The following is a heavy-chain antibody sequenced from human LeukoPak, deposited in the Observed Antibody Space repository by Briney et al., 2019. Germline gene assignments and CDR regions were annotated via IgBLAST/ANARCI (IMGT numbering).Heavy chain of an antibody. Sequence: SVKVSCKASGYTFTSNYIHWVRQAPGQGLEWMGGIIPIFGTANYAQKFQGRVTITADESTSTAYMELSSLRSEDTAVYYCARDIVVVVAATGYYYYYGMDVWGQGTTVTVSS. J-gene: IGHJ6*02. V-gene: IGHV1-69*13. CDR1: GYTFTSNY. CDR3: ARDIVVVVAATGYYYYYGMDV. CDR2: IIPIFGTA. D-gene: IGHD2-15*01.